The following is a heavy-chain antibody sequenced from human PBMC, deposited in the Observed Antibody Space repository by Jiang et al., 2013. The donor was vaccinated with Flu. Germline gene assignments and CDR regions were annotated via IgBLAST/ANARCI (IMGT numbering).Heavy chain of an antibody. CDR3: ATVPLEGFDY. V-gene: IGHV3-30*04. CDR2: ISYDGSNK. CDR1: GFTFSSSA. D-gene: IGHD3-3*01. J-gene: IGHJ4*02. Sequence: GVVQPGRSLRLSCAASGFTFSSSAMHWVRQAPDKGPEWVAVISYDGSNKNYADSVKGRFTISRDNSKNTLYLQMNSLKTEDTAVYYCATVPLEGFDYWGQGTLVTVSS.